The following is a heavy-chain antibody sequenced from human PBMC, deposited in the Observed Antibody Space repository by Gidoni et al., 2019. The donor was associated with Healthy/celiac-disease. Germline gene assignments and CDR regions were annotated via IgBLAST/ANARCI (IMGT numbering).Heavy chain of an antibody. D-gene: IGHD2-21*02. CDR3: ARHWAVVTPRGWFDP. J-gene: IGHJ5*02. CDR1: GGSFSGYY. Sequence: QVQLQQWGAGLLKPSETLSLTCAVYGGSFSGYYWSWIRQPPGKGLEWIGEINHSGSTNYNPSLKSRVTISVDTSKNQFSLKLSSVTAADTAVYYCARHWAVVTPRGWFDPWGQGTLVTVSS. CDR2: INHSGST. V-gene: IGHV4-34*01.